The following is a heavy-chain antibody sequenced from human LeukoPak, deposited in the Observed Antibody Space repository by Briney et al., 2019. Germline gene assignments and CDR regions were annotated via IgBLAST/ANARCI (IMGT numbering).Heavy chain of an antibody. CDR1: AFTFDDFG. D-gene: IGHD1-26*01. CDR2: INWNGATR. Sequence: GSSLRLSCVASAFTFDDFGMHWVRQAPGQGLEWVSGINWNGATRAQADSVKGRFTISRDNTKRSLYLQMDSLRAEDTALYFAKDEYSDLSGLGHWGQGILVTVSS. V-gene: IGHV3-9*01. J-gene: IGHJ4*02. CDR3: AKDEYSDLSGLGH.